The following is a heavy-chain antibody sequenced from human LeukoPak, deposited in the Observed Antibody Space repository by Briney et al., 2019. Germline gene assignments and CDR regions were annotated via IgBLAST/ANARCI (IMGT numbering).Heavy chain of an antibody. V-gene: IGHV4-61*02. J-gene: IGHJ4*02. D-gene: IGHD6-13*01. CDR1: GGSISSSSYY. CDR3: ARGPYGSSWSFDY. CDR2: IYTSGST. Sequence: PSETLSLTCTVSGGSISSSSYYWGWIRQPAGKGLEWIGRIYTSGSTNYNPSLKSRVTISVDTSKNQFSLQLGSVTAADTAVYYCARGPYGSSWSFDYWSQGTLVNVSS.